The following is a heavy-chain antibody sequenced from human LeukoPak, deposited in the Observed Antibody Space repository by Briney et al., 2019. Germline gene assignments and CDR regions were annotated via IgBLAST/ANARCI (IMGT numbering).Heavy chain of an antibody. CDR1: GGSFSGFF. CDR3: ARHQGVVYL. Sequence: PSETLSLTCAVYGGSFSGFFWTWIRQPPGKGLEWIGEINHSGSTNYNPSLKSRVTISVDTSKNHFSLKLRSVTVADTAVYYCARHQGVVYLWGRGSLVTVSS. V-gene: IGHV4-34*01. CDR2: INHSGST. J-gene: IGHJ2*01. D-gene: IGHD3-3*01.